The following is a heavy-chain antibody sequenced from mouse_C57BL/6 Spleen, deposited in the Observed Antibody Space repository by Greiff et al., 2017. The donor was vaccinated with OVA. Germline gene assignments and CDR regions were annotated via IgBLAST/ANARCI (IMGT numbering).Heavy chain of an antibody. D-gene: IGHD1-1*01. CDR2: IYPGDGDT. CDR1: GYAFSSYW. Sequence: QVQLQQSGAELVKPGASVKISCKASGYAFSSYWMNWVKQRPGKGLEWIGQIYPGDGDTNYNGKFKGKATLTADKSSSTAYMQLSSLTSEDSAVYFCARMGVYGTGVYFDYWGQGTTLTVSS. J-gene: IGHJ2*01. CDR3: ARMGVYGTGVYFDY. V-gene: IGHV1-80*01.